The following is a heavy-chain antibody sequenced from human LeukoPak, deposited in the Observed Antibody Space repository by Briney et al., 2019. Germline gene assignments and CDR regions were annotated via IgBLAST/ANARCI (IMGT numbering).Heavy chain of an antibody. CDR1: GFTFSSNG. CDR3: AKDRRYSQDY. J-gene: IGHJ4*02. V-gene: IGHV3-30*18. D-gene: IGHD2-15*01. CDR2: ISYDGSNK. Sequence: QPGGSLRLSCAASGFTFSSNGMHWVRQAPGKGLEWVAVISYDGSNKHYADSVKGRFTISRDNSKNTLYLQMNSLRAEDTAVYYCAKDRRYSQDYWGQGTLVTVSS.